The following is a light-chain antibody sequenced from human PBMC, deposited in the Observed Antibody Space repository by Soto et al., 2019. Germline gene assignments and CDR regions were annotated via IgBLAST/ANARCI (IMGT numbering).Light chain of an antibody. CDR1: QSISSW. J-gene: IGKJ1*01. CDR3: QQYNSYSRT. V-gene: IGKV1-5*01. CDR2: DAS. Sequence: QMTQSPSTLSAPVGDRLTITCRASQSISSWLAWYQQKPGKAPKLLIYDASSLESGVPSRFSGSGSGTEFTLTISSPQPDDFATYYCQQYNSYSRTFGQGTKVDI.